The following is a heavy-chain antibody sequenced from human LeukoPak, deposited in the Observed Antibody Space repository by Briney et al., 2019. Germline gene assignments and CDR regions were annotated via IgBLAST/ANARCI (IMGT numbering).Heavy chain of an antibody. CDR1: GYTFTSYG. CDR3: AGSEMVETPPDY. D-gene: IGHD2-8*01. Sequence: GASVKVSCKASGYTFTSYGISWVGQAPGQGREWMGWISAYNGNTNYAPTLRGSVTMTPATSTSTAYMELRSLRSDDTAVYYCAGSEMVETPPDYWGQGTLVTVSS. V-gene: IGHV1-18*01. CDR2: ISAYNGNT. J-gene: IGHJ4*02.